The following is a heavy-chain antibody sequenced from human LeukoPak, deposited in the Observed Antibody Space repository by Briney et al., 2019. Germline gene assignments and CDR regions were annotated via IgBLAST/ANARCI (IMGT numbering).Heavy chain of an antibody. V-gene: IGHV3-74*01. CDR1: GFTFSRYW. CDR2: IGTDGSGT. CDR3: AREGTV. D-gene: IGHD4-11*01. Sequence: PGGSLRLSCAASGFTFSRYWMHCVRQAPGKGPVWVSYIGTDGSGTTYADSVKGRFTISRDNSKNTLYLQMNSLRAEDTAVYYCAREGTVRGQGALVTVSS. J-gene: IGHJ4*02.